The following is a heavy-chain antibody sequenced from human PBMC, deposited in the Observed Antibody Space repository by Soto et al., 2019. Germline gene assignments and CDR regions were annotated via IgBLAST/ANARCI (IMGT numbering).Heavy chain of an antibody. D-gene: IGHD2-15*01. Sequence: QVQLVQSGAEVKKPGSSVKVSCKASGGTFSSYDISWVRQAPGQGLEWMGGIIPIFGTANYAQKFQGRVTITADESTSTAYMELSSLRSEDTAVYYCARFVLGGGSCCHYFDYWGQGTLVTVSS. V-gene: IGHV1-69*01. J-gene: IGHJ4*02. CDR1: GGTFSSYD. CDR3: ARFVLGGGSCCHYFDY. CDR2: IIPIFGTA.